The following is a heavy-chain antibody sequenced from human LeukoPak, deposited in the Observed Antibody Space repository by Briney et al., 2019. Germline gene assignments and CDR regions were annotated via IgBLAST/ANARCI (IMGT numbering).Heavy chain of an antibody. V-gene: IGHV3-23*01. Sequence: GGSLRLSCAASGFTFSNYAMSWVRQAPGKGLEWVSTISGSGGSTYYADSVKGRFTISRDNSKNTLYLQMNSLRAEDTAVYYCATPGWYAVYYWGQGTLVTVSS. J-gene: IGHJ4*02. CDR1: GFTFSNYA. CDR2: ISGSGGST. CDR3: ATPGWYAVYY. D-gene: IGHD6-19*01.